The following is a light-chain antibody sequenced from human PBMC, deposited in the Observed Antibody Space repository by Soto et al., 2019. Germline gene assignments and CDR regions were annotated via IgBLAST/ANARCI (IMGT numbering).Light chain of an antibody. J-gene: IGKJ2*01. Sequence: EIVLTQSPGTLSLSPGERATLSCRASQSVSSSYLAWYQQKPGQAPRLLIYGASSRATGIPDRFSGSGSETDFTLTISRLEPEDFAVYYWQQYGSSPLYTFGQGTKLEIK. CDR1: QSVSSSY. V-gene: IGKV3-20*01. CDR2: GAS. CDR3: QQYGSSPLYT.